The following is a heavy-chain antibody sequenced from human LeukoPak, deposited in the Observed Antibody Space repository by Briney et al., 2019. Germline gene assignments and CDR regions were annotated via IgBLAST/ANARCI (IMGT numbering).Heavy chain of an antibody. Sequence: GGSLRLSCTASGFTFSRFGMHWVRQAPGKGLEWVAFIRYDGSSEYYVDSVKGRFTISRDDSKNTLHMQMNSRRAEDTAVYYCAQDRELDLPFDYWGQGTLVTVSS. D-gene: IGHD1-7*01. V-gene: IGHV3-30*02. CDR1: GFTFSRFG. J-gene: IGHJ4*02. CDR3: AQDRELDLPFDY. CDR2: IRYDGSSE.